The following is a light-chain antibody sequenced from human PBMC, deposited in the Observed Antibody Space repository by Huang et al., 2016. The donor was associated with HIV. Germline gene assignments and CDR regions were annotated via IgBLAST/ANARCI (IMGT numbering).Light chain of an antibody. J-gene: IGKJ2*01. CDR2: GTS. CDR3: QQFGTSPYT. Sequence: EIVLTQSPGTLSLSPGERATLSFRASQSVSSSYLAWYRQTPGQAPRLLIYGTSSRATGIPDRFSGSGSGTDFTLTISRLEPEDFAVFYCQQFGTSPYTFGQGTKLEIK. CDR1: QSVSSSY. V-gene: IGKV3-20*01.